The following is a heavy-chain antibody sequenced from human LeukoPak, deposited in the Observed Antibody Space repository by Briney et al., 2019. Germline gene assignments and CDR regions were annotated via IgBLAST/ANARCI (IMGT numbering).Heavy chain of an antibody. Sequence: ASVKVSCKASGYTFTTYAMNWMRQAPGQGLEWKGIINPSGGSTSYAQKFQGRVTMTRDTSTSTVYMELSSLRSEDTAVYYCARGIAAAGLGYWGQGTLVTVSS. J-gene: IGHJ4*02. CDR2: INPSGGST. CDR3: ARGIAAAGLGY. V-gene: IGHV1-46*01. CDR1: GYTFTTYA. D-gene: IGHD6-13*01.